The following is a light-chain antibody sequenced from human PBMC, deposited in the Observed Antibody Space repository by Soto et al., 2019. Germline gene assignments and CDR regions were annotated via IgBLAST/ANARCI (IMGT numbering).Light chain of an antibody. CDR1: QSVSSTY. CDR2: DAS. V-gene: IGKV3-20*01. Sequence: EIVLTQSPGTLSLSPGERATLSCRASQSVSSTYLGWYQQKPGQAPRLLIYDASSRATGIPDRFSGSGSGTDFTLTISRLEPEDFAVYYCQKYGSSITFGQGTRLEIK. CDR3: QKYGSSIT. J-gene: IGKJ5*01.